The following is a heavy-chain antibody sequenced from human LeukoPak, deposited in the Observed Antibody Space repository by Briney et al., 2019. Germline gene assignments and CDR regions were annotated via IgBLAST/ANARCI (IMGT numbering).Heavy chain of an antibody. CDR1: GGSISSSSYY. CDR2: IYYNGNT. V-gene: IGHV4-39*02. D-gene: IGHD1-26*01. CDR3: AKDQAEGATDY. J-gene: IGHJ4*02. Sequence: PSETLSLTCTVSGGSISSSSYYWGWIRQPPGKGLEWIGTIYYNGNTYYNPSLKSRVTISVDTSKNQFSLKLSSVTAADTAVYYCAKDQAEGATDYWGQGTLVTVSS.